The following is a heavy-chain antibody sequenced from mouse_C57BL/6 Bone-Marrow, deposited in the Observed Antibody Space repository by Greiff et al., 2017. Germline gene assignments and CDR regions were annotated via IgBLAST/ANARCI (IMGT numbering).Heavy chain of an antibody. CDR2: IYPRSGNT. V-gene: IGHV1-81*01. CDR3: ARSRAMDY. Sequence: QVQLQQSGAELARPGASVKLSCKASGYTFTSYGISWVKQRTGQGLEWIGEIYPRSGNTYYNEKFKGKVTLTADKSSSTAYMELRSLTAEDSAVYLCARSRAMDYWGQGTSVTVSS. CDR1: GYTFTSYG. J-gene: IGHJ4*01.